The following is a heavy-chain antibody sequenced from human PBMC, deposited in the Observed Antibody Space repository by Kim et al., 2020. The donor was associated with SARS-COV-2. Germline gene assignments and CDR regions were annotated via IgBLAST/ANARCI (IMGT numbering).Heavy chain of an antibody. J-gene: IGHJ6*02. V-gene: IGHV1-46*01. CDR2: INPGGGTT. D-gene: IGHD1-7*01. CDR3: ARRREENYFGWYYYAMDV. CDR1: GYTFINYY. Sequence: ASVEVSCKASGYTFINYYIHWVRQPPGQGLEWMGMINPGGGTTTYAQRFQGRVTMTRDTSTSTVYMELTSLRSEDTAVYYCARRREENYFGWYYYAMDVWGRGTTVTVSS.